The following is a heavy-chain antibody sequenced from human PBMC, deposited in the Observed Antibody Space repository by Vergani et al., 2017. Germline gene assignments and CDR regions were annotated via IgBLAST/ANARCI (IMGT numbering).Heavy chain of an antibody. V-gene: IGHV4-38-2*01. CDR2: FYHSWST. CDR3: ARRRFGSGSYYNTYC. CDR1: GYSISSGYY. J-gene: IGHJ4*01. D-gene: IGHD3-10*01. Sequence: QVQLQESGPGLVKPSETLSLTCAVSGYSISSGYYWGWIRQPPGNGLEWIGSFYHSWSTYYNPSLKSRVTISVDTSKNQFSLRLSAVTAADTAVYYCARRRFGSGSYYNTYCWNQGRLVTVSS.